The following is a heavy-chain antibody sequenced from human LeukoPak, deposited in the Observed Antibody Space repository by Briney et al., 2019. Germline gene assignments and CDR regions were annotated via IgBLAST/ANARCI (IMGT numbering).Heavy chain of an antibody. CDR3: ARVVSYTTTWYAMDY. CDR2: INPNSGGT. J-gene: IGHJ4*02. CDR1: GYTFTGFY. Sequence: ASVKVSCKASGYTFTGFYMHWVRQAPGQGLEWMGRINPNSGGTNYAQKFQGRVTMTRDTSISTAYMELSRLRSDDTAVYYCARVVSYTTTWYAMDYWGQGTLVTVSS. V-gene: IGHV1-2*06. D-gene: IGHD6-13*01.